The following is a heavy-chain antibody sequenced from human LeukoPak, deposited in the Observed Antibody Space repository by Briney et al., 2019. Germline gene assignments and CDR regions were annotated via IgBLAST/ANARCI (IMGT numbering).Heavy chain of an antibody. V-gene: IGHV3-23*01. CDR2: ISGSGGST. D-gene: IGHD2-2*02. CDR1: GFTFSSYA. CDR3: AKVPAKWLPATAIRDDDY. Sequence: PGGSLRLSCAASGFTFSSYAMSWVRQAPGKGLEWVSAISGSGGSTYYADSVKGRFTISRDNSKNTLYLQMNSLRAEDTAVYYCAKVPAKWLPATAIRDDDYWGQGTLVTVSS. J-gene: IGHJ4*02.